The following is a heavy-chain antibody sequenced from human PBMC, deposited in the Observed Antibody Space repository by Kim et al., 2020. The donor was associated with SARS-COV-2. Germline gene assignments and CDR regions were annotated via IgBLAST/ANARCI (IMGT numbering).Heavy chain of an antibody. CDR1: GFSFSNIW. CDR3: ASGNSVDY. J-gene: IGHJ4*01. V-gene: IGHV3-7*01. Sequence: GGSLRLSCSASGFSFSNIWVTWVRQVPGKGLKWVATINQDGGQENYVDSVRGRFTIFRDIAENSVSLQMNSLGAEDSAVYYCASGNSVDYWGRGIPATV. CDR2: INQDGGQE.